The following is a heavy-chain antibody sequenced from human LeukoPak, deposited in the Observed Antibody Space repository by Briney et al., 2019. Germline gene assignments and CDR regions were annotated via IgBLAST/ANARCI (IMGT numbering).Heavy chain of an antibody. CDR3: ARFFGFSIVGATYAFDI. CDR1: GFTFSSYS. D-gene: IGHD1-26*01. J-gene: IGHJ3*02. Sequence: GGSLRLSCAASGFTFSSYSMNWVRQAPGKGLEWVSSISSSSSYIYYADSIKGRFTISRDNAKNSLFLQMNSLRAEDTAVHYCARFFGFSIVGATYAFDIWGQGTMVTVSS. CDR2: ISSSSSYI. V-gene: IGHV3-21*01.